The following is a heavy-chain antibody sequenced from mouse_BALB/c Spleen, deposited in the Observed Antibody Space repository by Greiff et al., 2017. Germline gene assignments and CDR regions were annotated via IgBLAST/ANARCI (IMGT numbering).Heavy chain of an antibody. CDR1: GYTFTSYW. CDR3: ASDSHRYDVFDY. CDR2: INPSTGYT. D-gene: IGHD2-14*01. Sequence: QVQLKESGAELAKPGASVKMSCKASGYTFTSYWMHWVKQRPGQGLEWIGYINPSTGYTEYNQKFKDKATLTADKSSSTAYMQLSSLTSEDSAVYYCASDSHRYDVFDYWGQGTTLTVSS. V-gene: IGHV1-7*01. J-gene: IGHJ2*01.